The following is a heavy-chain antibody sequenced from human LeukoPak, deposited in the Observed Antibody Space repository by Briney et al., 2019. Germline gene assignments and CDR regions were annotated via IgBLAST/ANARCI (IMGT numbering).Heavy chain of an antibody. CDR1: GFTFSRFA. D-gene: IGHD6-13*01. CDR2: ISGSGGST. Sequence: GGSLRLSCAASGFTFSRFAMSWVRQAPGKGLEWVSAISGSGGSTYYADSVKGRFTISRDNSKNTLHLQMNSLRAEDTAVYYCAKSPHGSWWYYFDYWGQGTLVTVSS. CDR3: AKSPHGSWWYYFDY. J-gene: IGHJ4*02. V-gene: IGHV3-23*01.